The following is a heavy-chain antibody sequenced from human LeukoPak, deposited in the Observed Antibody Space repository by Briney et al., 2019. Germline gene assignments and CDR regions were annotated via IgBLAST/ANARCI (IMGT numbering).Heavy chain of an antibody. CDR1: GFSFNNFG. CDR2: IRSKANSYAT. D-gene: IGHD2-2*01. V-gene: IGHV3-73*01. CDR3: TRVPAAMADYYYYYYMDV. Sequence: PGGSLRLSCAASGFSFNNFGMHWVRQASGKGLEWVGRIRSKANSYATAYAASVKGRFTISRDDSKNTAYLQMNSLKTEDTAVYYCTRVPAAMADYYYYYYMDVWGKGTTVTVSS. J-gene: IGHJ6*03.